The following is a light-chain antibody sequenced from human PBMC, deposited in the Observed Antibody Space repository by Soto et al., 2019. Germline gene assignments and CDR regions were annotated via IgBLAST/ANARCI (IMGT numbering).Light chain of an antibody. CDR2: DVS. CDR1: ISDVGGYNY. Sequence: QSVLTQPASVSGSPGQSITISCTGTISDVGGYNYVSWYQQHPGKVPKLMIYDVSNRPSGVSNRFSGSKSGNTASLTISGLQAEDEADYYCRSYTSSSTLVFGGGTKLTVL. J-gene: IGLJ2*01. V-gene: IGLV2-14*03. CDR3: RSYTSSSTLV.